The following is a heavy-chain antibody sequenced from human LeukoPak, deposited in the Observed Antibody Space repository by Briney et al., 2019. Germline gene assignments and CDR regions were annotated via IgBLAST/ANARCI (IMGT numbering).Heavy chain of an antibody. J-gene: IGHJ4*02. V-gene: IGHV3-21*01. D-gene: IGHD3-22*01. Sequence: GGPLRLSCAASGYTFSSFSINWVRQAPGKGLEWVSSISVRSNYIYYADSVRGRFSISRDDARDSLYLQMNSLRAEDTAVYYCVRLRRNSDTSGYYYYYDFWGQGTLVTVSS. CDR2: ISVRSNYI. CDR1: GYTFSSFS. CDR3: VRLRRNSDTSGYYYYYDF.